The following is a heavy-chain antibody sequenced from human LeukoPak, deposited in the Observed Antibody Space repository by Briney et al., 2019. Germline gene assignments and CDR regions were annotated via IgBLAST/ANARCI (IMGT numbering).Heavy chain of an antibody. V-gene: IGHV1-69*13. CDR2: IIPIFGTA. CDR3: ASDYGDGG. J-gene: IGHJ4*02. Sequence: SVKVSCKASGYTFTTYWIQWVRQAPGQGLVWMGGIIPIFGTANYAQKFQGRITITADESTSTAYMELSSLRSEDTAVYYCASDYGDGGWGQGTLVTVSS. CDR1: GYTFTTYW. D-gene: IGHD4-17*01.